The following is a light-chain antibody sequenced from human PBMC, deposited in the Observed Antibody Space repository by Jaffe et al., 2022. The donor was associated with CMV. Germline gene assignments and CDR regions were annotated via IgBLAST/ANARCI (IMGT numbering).Light chain of an antibody. CDR3: AAWDDSLNGPV. Sequence: QSVLTQPPSASGTPGQRVTISCSGSSSNIGSNSVNWYQQLPGTAPKLLIYSNNHRSSGVPDRFSASKSGTSASLAISGLQSEDEADYYCAAWDDSLNGPVFGGGTKLSVL. V-gene: IGLV1-44*01. CDR1: SSNIGSNS. CDR2: SNN. J-gene: IGLJ3*02.